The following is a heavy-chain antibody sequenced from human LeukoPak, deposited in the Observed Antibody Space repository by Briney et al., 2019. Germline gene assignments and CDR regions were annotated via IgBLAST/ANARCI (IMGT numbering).Heavy chain of an antibody. Sequence: PSETLSLTCTVSGYSISRGYYWGWIRQPPGKGLEWIGEINHSGSTNYNPSLKSRVTISVDTSKNQFSLKLSSVTAADTAVYYCAKDTPWGDITMIVVVMAWDAFDIWGQGTMVTVSS. CDR3: AKDTPWGDITMIVVVMAWDAFDI. D-gene: IGHD3-22*01. J-gene: IGHJ3*02. CDR1: GYSISRGYY. V-gene: IGHV4-38-2*02. CDR2: INHSGST.